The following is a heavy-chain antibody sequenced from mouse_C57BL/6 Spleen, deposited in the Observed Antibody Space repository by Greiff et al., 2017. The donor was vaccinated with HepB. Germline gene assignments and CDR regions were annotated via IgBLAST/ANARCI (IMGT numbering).Heavy chain of an antibody. D-gene: IGHD2-5*01. J-gene: IGHJ1*03. V-gene: IGHV1-5*01. CDR1: GYTFTSYW. CDR3: TRSHYSNSWYFDV. Sequence: VHVKQSGTVLARPGASVKMSCKTSGYTFTSYWMHWVKQRPGQGLEWIGAIYPGNSDTSYNQKFKGKAKLTAVTSASTAYMELSSLTNEDSAVYYCTRSHYSNSWYFDVWGTGTTVTVSS. CDR2: IYPGNSDT.